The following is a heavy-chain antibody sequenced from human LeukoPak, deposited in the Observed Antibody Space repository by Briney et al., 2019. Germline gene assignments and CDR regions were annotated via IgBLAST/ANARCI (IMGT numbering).Heavy chain of an antibody. CDR2: IYSSGDI. Sequence: SDTLSLTCAVSGGSVNGYYWSWIRQTPGMGPEWIGYIYSSGDINYNPSLTSRLTMSVDTSNNQVSLKLSSVTAADTAVYFCARQPPNTASFDYWGQGTLVTVSS. CDR1: GGSVNGYY. V-gene: IGHV4-59*02. J-gene: IGHJ4*02. CDR3: ARQPPNTASFDY. D-gene: IGHD2-21*02.